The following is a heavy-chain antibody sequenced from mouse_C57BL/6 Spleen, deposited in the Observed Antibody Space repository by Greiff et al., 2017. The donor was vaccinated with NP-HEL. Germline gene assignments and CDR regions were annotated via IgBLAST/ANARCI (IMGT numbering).Heavy chain of an antibody. V-gene: IGHV1-52*01. CDR3: ARWTTVVADAMDY. D-gene: IGHD1-1*01. Sequence: QVQLQQPGAELVRPGSSVKLSCKASGYTFTSYWMHWVKQRPIQGLEWIGNIDPSDSDTHYNQKFKDKATLTVDKSSSTAYMQLSSLTSEDSAVYYCARWTTVVADAMDYWGQGTSVTVSS. CDR2: IDPSDSDT. CDR1: GYTFTSYW. J-gene: IGHJ4*01.